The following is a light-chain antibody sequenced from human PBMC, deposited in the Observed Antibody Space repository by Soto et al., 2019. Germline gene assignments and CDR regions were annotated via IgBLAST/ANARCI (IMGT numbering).Light chain of an antibody. CDR1: QSVSSY. J-gene: IGKJ4*01. CDR3: QQRSNWPPLT. Sequence: EIVLTQSPATLSLSPGERATLSCRASQSVSSYLAWYQQKSGQAPRLLIYDVSNRATGIPARFSGSGSGTDFTLTISSLAPEDFAVYYCQQRSNWPPLTFGGGTKVEIK. V-gene: IGKV3-11*01. CDR2: DVS.